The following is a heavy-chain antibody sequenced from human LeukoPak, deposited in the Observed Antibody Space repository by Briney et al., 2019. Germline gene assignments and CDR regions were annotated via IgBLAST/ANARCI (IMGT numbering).Heavy chain of an antibody. D-gene: IGHD6-19*01. CDR2: IHYSGST. V-gene: IGHV4-59*01. CDR1: GGSISSYY. Sequence: PSETLSLTCTVSGGSISSYYWNWIRQPPGKGLEWVGYIHYSGSTNYNPSLKSRVTISVDTSKNQFSLKLTSGTAADTAAYYCARAHSCGWYGTYYFDYWGQGSLVTVSS. J-gene: IGHJ4*02. CDR3: ARAHSCGWYGTYYFDY.